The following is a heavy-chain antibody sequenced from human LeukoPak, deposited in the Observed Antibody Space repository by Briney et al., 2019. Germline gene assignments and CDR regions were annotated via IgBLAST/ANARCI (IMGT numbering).Heavy chain of an antibody. Sequence: PGGSLRLSCAASGFTVSSNYMSWVRQAPGKGLEWVSVIYSGGSTYYADSVKGRFTISRDNSKNTLYLQMNSLRAEDTAVYYCTGGKMTTVTTSSYYYYGMDVWGQGTTVTVSS. CDR3: TGGKMTTVTTSSYYYYGMDV. CDR2: IYSGGST. CDR1: GFTVSSNY. D-gene: IGHD4-17*01. J-gene: IGHJ6*02. V-gene: IGHV3-66*01.